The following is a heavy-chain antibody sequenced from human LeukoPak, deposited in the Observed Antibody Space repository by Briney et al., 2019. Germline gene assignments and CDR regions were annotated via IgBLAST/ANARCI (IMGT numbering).Heavy chain of an antibody. Sequence: GGSLRLSCAASGFTVITNDMTWVRQAPGKGLEWVSVLYSDGNTKYADSVQGRFTISRDNSKNTLYLEMNSLSPDDTAVYYCAKERWTKGGGFDYWGQGTLVTVSS. CDR1: GFTVITND. J-gene: IGHJ4*02. CDR2: LYSDGNT. V-gene: IGHV3-53*01. D-gene: IGHD3-16*01. CDR3: AKERWTKGGGFDY.